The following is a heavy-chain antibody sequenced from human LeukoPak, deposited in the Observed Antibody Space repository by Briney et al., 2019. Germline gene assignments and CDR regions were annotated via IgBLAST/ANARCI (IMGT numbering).Heavy chain of an antibody. CDR1: GYTFTGYH. CDR3: AREGVGDYNDAFDI. D-gene: IGHD4-17*01. J-gene: IGHJ3*02. V-gene: IGHV1-2*02. Sequence: ASVKVSYKASGYTFTGYHLHWVRQAPGQGLEWMGWINPNSGGTNRAQKFQGRVTMTRDTSISTAYMDLSSLRSDDTAVYYCAREGVGDYNDAFDIWGQGTMVTVSS. CDR2: INPNSGGT.